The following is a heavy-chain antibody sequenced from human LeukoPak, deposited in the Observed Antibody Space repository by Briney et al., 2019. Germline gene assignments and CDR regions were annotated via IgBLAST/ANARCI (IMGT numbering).Heavy chain of an antibody. CDR3: ARGYGMDV. J-gene: IGHJ6*02. V-gene: IGHV4-59*12. Sequence: SETLSLTCTVSGGSISSDYWSWIRQPPGKGLEWIGYIYHSGSTYYNPSLKSRVTISVDRSKNQFSLKLSSVTAADTAVYYCARGYGMDVWGQGATVTVSS. CDR1: GGSISSDY. CDR2: IYHSGST.